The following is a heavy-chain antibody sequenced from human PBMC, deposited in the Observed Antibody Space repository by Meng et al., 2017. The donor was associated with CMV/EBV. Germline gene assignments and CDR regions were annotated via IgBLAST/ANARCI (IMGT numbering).Heavy chain of an antibody. J-gene: IGHJ4*02. CDR2: INHSGST. CDR1: CSCYS. V-gene: IGHV4-34*01. Sequence: CSCYSWSWIRQPPGKGLEWIGEINHSGSTNYNPSLKSRVTISVDTSKNQFSLKLSSVTAADTAVYYCARGRISHCSSTSCPGGFDYWGQGTLVTVSS. CDR3: ARGRISHCSSTSCPGGFDY. D-gene: IGHD2-2*01.